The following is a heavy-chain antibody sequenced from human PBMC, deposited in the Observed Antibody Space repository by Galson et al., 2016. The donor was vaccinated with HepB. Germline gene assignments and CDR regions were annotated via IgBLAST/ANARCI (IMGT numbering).Heavy chain of an antibody. V-gene: IGHV3-7*01. D-gene: IGHD4-23*01. Sequence: LRLSCAASGFTFSSNWMSWVRQAPGKGLEWVANIKQDGGQKYYVDSVKGRFTISRDNAKNSLYLQMNSLRAEDTAVYYCARDVFHGGNLFDYWGQGILVTVSS. CDR2: IKQDGGQK. CDR1: GFTFSSNW. CDR3: ARDVFHGGNLFDY. J-gene: IGHJ4*02.